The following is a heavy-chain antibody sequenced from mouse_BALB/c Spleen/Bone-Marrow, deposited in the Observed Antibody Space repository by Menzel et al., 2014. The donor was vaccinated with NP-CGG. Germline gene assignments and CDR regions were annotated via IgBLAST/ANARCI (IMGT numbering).Heavy chain of an antibody. Sequence: VTLVESGPGVVAPSQSLSITCTVSGFSLSRYSVHWVRQPPGKGLEWLGMIWGGGSTDYNSALKSGLSISKDNSKSQVFLKMNSLQTDDTAMYYCARVVATDWYFDVWGAGTTVTVSS. CDR1: GFSLSRYS. CDR3: ARVVATDWYFDV. D-gene: IGHD1-1*01. CDR2: IWGGGST. J-gene: IGHJ1*01. V-gene: IGHV2-6-4*01.